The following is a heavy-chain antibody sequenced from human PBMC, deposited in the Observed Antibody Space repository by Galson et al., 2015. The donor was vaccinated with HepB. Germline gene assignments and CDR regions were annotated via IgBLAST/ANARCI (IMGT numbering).Heavy chain of an antibody. CDR2: FYYTGTT. D-gene: IGHD3-16*01. J-gene: IGHJ5*02. CDR3: ARLSNRALGWVDP. Sequence: SETLSLTCTVSGGSISSSSYYWGWLRQPPGKGLEWIGSFYYTGTTYYNPSLKIRVTISLATSKTHFSLKLSSVTAADTAVYYCARLSNRALGWVDPWGQGTLVTVSS. V-gene: IGHV4-39*02. CDR1: GGSISSSSYY.